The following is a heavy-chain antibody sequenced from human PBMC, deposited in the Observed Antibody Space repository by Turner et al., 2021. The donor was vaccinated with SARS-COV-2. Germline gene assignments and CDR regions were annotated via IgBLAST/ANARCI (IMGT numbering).Heavy chain of an antibody. CDR2: ISSSSDVV. Sequence: EVQLVESGGGLVQPGGSLRLSCEASVFTFTTFGMSWVRQVAGMELEWIAYISSSSDVVLYADSVKGRFAISRDNAKSSVYLQMNSLRAEDTAIYYCARLVSYWGQGTPVTVSS. CDR1: VFTFTTFG. J-gene: IGHJ4*02. V-gene: IGHV3-48*01. CDR3: ARLVSY.